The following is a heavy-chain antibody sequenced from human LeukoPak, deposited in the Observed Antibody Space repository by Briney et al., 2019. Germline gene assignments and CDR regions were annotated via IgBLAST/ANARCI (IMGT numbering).Heavy chain of an antibody. Sequence: SETLSLTCAVSGGSISSSNWWSWVRQPPGKGLEWIGEIYHSGSTNYNPSLKSRATISVDKSKNQFSLKLSSVTAADTAVYYCARAYSYGYFGYWGQGTLVTVSS. CDR2: IYHSGST. J-gene: IGHJ4*02. V-gene: IGHV4-4*02. CDR1: GGSISSSNW. D-gene: IGHD5-18*01. CDR3: ARAYSYGYFGY.